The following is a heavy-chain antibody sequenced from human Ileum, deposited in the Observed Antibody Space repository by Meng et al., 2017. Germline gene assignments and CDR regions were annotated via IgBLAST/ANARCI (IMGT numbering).Heavy chain of an antibody. Sequence: GESLKISCAASGFTFSDAWMSWVRQAPGKGLEWVGRIKSKSDGGTSDYAAPVRGRFTISRDDSKGTLYLQMNSLETDDTAVYYCITDRRYVGAPQFDYWGQGTLVTVSS. CDR2: IKSKSDGGTS. J-gene: IGHJ4*02. CDR3: ITDRRYVGAPQFDY. V-gene: IGHV3-15*01. D-gene: IGHD5-12*01. CDR1: GFTFSDAW.